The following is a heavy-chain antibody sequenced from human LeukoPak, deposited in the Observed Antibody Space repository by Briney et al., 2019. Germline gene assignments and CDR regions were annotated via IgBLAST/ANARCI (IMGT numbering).Heavy chain of an antibody. V-gene: IGHV3-23*01. D-gene: IGHD3-22*01. CDR1: GFTFSSYA. J-gene: IGHJ4*02. CDR3: AKRPQELWLPDHFDY. Sequence: GGSLRLSCAASGFTFSSYAMSWVRQAPGKGLEWVSGISGSGTSTYYADSVKGRLTISRDNSKNTLFLQMNSLRAEDTAVYHCAKRPQELWLPDHFDYWGQGTLVTVSS. CDR2: ISGSGTST.